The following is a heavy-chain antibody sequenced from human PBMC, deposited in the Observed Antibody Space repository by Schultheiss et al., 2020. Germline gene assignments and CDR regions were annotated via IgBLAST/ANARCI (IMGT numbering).Heavy chain of an antibody. D-gene: IGHD2-15*01. J-gene: IGHJ4*02. Sequence: GGSLRLSCAASGFTVSSNYMSWVRQAPGKGLEWVAVISYDGSNKYYADSVKGRFTISRDNSKNTLYLQMNSLRAEDTAVYYCAKDRGSGGIDYWGQGTLVTVAS. V-gene: IGHV3-30*18. CDR2: ISYDGSNK. CDR3: AKDRGSGGIDY. CDR1: GFTVSSNY.